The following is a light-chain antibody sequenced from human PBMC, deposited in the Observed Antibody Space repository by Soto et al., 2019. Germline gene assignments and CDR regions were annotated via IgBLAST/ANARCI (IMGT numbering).Light chain of an antibody. CDR1: QSVSIH. CDR2: DTS. CDR3: QQYGNSPRT. J-gene: IGKJ1*01. V-gene: IGKV3-15*01. Sequence: ETVMTQSPGTLSVSLGERATLSCRASQSVSIHLAWYQQKPGQAPRLLIYDTSTRATGIPARFSGSGSGTEFTLTISSLQSEDFAVYYYQQYGNSPRTFGQGTKVEIK.